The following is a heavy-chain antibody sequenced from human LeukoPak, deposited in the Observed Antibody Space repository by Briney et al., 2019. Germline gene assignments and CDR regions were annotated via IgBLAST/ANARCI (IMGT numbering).Heavy chain of an antibody. CDR1: GGSISSGSYY. V-gene: IGHV4-61*02. J-gene: IGHJ4*02. CDR3: AREPYHYSSGWYVREGPPPYFDY. CDR2: IYTSGST. Sequence: SETLSLTCTVSGGSISSGSYYWSWIRQPAGKGLEWIGRIYTSGSTNYNPSLKSRVTISVDTSKNQFSLKLSSVTAADTAVYYCAREPYHYSSGWYVREGPPPYFDYWGQGTLVTVSS. D-gene: IGHD6-19*01.